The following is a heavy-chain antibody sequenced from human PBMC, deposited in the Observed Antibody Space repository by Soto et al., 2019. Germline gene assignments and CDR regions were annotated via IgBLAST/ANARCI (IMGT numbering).Heavy chain of an antibody. CDR3: ARAVAGTGDLWYYYYYMDV. Sequence: SETLSLTCTVSGGSISSYYWSWIRQPPGKGLEWIGYIYYSGSTNYNPSLKSRVTISVDTSKNQFSLKLSSVTAADTAVYYCARAVAGTGDLWYYYYYMDVWGKGTTVTVSS. V-gene: IGHV4-59*01. D-gene: IGHD6-19*01. CDR2: IYYSGST. J-gene: IGHJ6*03. CDR1: GGSISSYY.